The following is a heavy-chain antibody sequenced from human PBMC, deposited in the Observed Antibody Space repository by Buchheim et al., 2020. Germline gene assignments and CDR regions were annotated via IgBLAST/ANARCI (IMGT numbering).Heavy chain of an antibody. V-gene: IGHV4-34*01. CDR3: ARGATVGANFDY. D-gene: IGHD1-26*01. Sequence: QVQLQQWGAGLLKPSETLSLTCAVYGGSFSGYYWSWIRQPPGKGLEWIGEINHSGSTNYNPSLKSRVTISVETDKNQFSLKLSSVTAADTAVYYCARGATVGANFDYWGQGTL. J-gene: IGHJ4*02. CDR1: GGSFSGYY. CDR2: INHSGST.